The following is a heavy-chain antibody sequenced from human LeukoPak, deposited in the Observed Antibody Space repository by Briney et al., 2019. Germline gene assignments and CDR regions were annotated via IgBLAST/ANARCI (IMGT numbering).Heavy chain of an antibody. CDR1: GFTFSSYS. J-gene: IGHJ4*02. D-gene: IGHD2-2*01. CDR3: ARDGTYCSSTSCYSDY. Sequence: PGGSLTLSCAASGFTFSSYSMNWVRQAPGKGLEWVSSISSSSSYIYYADSVKGRFTISRDNAKNSLYLQMNSLRAEDTAVYYCARDGTYCSSTSCYSDYWGQGTLVTVSS. V-gene: IGHV3-21*01. CDR2: ISSSSSYI.